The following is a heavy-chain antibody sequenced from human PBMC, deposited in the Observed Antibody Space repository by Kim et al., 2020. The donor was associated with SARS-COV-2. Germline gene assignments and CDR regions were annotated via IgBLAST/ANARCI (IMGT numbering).Heavy chain of an antibody. J-gene: IGHJ4*02. CDR1: GFTFSSYW. CDR3: TRRSYSSVADY. V-gene: IGHV3-74*01. Sequence: GGSLRLSCAASGFTFSSYWMHWVRQAPGKGLVWVSRINSDGSTTIYADSVKGRFTISRDNAKNTLYLQMNSLTAEDTAVYYCTRRSYSSVADYWGQGTLV. D-gene: IGHD6-19*01. CDR2: INSDGSTT.